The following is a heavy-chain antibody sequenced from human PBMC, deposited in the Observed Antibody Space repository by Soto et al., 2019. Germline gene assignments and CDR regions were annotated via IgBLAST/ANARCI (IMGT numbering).Heavy chain of an antibody. CDR2: ISGSGFKK. D-gene: IGHD1-26*01. V-gene: IGHV3-23*01. J-gene: IGHJ5*02. Sequence: GGSLRLSCAASGFIFENFGMSWVRQAPGKGLEWISSISGSGFKKYYADSVKGRFTISRDNSKRTVYLELNNLSAEDTAVYHCAKNQGVELVPLATVDWFDPWGQGSVVTVSS. CDR1: GFIFENFG. CDR3: AKNQGVELVPLATVDWFDP.